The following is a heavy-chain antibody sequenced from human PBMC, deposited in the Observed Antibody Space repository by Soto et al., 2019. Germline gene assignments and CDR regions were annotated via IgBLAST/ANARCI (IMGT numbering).Heavy chain of an antibody. CDR3: ARSIAAAVDFDY. Sequence: ASLKVSCKASGYTFTSYGISWVRQAPGQGLEWMGWISAYNGNTNYAQKLQGRVTMTTDTSTSTAYMELRSLRSDDTAVYYCARSIAAAVDFDYWGQGTLVNVSS. D-gene: IGHD6-13*01. J-gene: IGHJ4*02. CDR1: GYTFTSYG. V-gene: IGHV1-18*01. CDR2: ISAYNGNT.